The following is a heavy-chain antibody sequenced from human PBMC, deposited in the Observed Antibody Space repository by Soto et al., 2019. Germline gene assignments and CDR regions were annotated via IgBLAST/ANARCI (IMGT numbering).Heavy chain of an antibody. CDR2: IYHSGST. J-gene: IGHJ4*02. CDR1: GGSISSGGYS. V-gene: IGHV4-30-2*01. D-gene: IGHD2-2*02. Sequence: SETLSLTCAVSGGSISSGGYSWSWIRQPPGKGLEWIGYIYHSGSTYYNPSLKSRVTISVDRSKNQFSLKLSSVTAADTAVYYCARGGCSSTSCYRTREDYFGYWGQGTLVTVSS. CDR3: ARGGCSSTSCYRTREDYFGY.